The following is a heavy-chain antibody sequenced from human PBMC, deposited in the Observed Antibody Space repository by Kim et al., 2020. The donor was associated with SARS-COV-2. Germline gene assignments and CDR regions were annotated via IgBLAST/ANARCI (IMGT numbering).Heavy chain of an antibody. CDR1: GFTFSSYG. J-gene: IGHJ6*01. D-gene: IGHD7-27*01. Sequence: GGSLRLSCAASGFTFSSYGMSWVRQAPGKGLEWVANIKQDGSEKYYADSVKGRFTISRDNSKNSLDLQMNSLRAEDTAVYYCSKGRSVGVPGCHYFGMDV. V-gene: IGHV3-7*01. CDR2: IKQDGSEK. CDR3: SKGRSVGVPGCHYFGMDV.